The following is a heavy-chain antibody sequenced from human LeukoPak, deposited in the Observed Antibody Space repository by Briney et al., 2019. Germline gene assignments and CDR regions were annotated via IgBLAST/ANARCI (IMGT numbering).Heavy chain of an antibody. Sequence: SVKVSCKASGGTFSSYAISWVRPAPGQGREWMGGIIPIFGTANYAQKFQGRVTITTDESTSTAYMELSSLRSEDTAVYYCARAGELGQLGRSGSYLYWGQGTLVTVSS. J-gene: IGHJ4*02. CDR1: GGTFSSYA. D-gene: IGHD1-26*01. CDR3: ARAGELGQLGRSGSYLY. CDR2: IIPIFGTA. V-gene: IGHV1-69*05.